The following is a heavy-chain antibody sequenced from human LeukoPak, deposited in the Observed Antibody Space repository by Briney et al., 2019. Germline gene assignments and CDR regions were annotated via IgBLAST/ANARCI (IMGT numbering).Heavy chain of an antibody. J-gene: IGHJ3*02. CDR2: ISSSSSTI. V-gene: IGHV3-48*04. CDR1: GFTFSSYS. CDR3: AKVADIVATEGAFDI. D-gene: IGHD5-12*01. Sequence: GGSLRLSCAASGFTFSSYSMNWVRQAPGKGLEWVSYISSSSSTIYYADSVKGRFTISRDNAKNSLYLQMNSLRAEDTAVYYCAKVADIVATEGAFDIWGQGTMVTVSS.